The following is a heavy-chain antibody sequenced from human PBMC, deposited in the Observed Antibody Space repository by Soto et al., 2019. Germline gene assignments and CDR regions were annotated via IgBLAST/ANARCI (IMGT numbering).Heavy chain of an antibody. Sequence: EVQLVESGGGLVKPGGSLRLSCAASGFTLSSYSMKWVRQAPGKGLEWVSSSSSSSSYIYYADSVKGRFTISRDNAKNSLYLQMNSLRAEDTAVYYCARNPRYCSSTSCEAGWFDPWGQGTLVTVSS. CDR2: SSSSSSYI. D-gene: IGHD2-2*01. V-gene: IGHV3-21*01. CDR1: GFTLSSYS. J-gene: IGHJ5*02. CDR3: ARNPRYCSSTSCEAGWFDP.